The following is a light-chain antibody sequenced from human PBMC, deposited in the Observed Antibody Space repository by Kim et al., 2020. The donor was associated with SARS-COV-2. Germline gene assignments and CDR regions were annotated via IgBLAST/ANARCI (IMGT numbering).Light chain of an antibody. CDR1: SSNIGSNT. CDR2: NNT. Sequence: ELTQPPSASGTPGQRVTISCSGSSSNIGSNTVNWHQQLPQTAPKLLIYNNTQRPSGVPDRFSGSKSDTSASLSINGLQFEDEADYYCASWDDSLNGWFFGGGTQLTVL. J-gene: IGLJ2*01. V-gene: IGLV1-44*01. CDR3: ASWDDSLNGWF.